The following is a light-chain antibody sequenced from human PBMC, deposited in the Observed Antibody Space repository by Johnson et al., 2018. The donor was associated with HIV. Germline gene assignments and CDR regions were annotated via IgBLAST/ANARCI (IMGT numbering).Light chain of an antibody. CDR2: DNN. CDR1: SSNIGNNY. CDR3: GTWHSALSGGGV. V-gene: IGLV1-51*01. Sequence: QSVFTQPPSLSAAPGQKVTISCSGSSSNIGNNYVSWYQQLPGTAPKLLIYDNNKRPSGIPDRFSGSKSGTSATLGITGLQTGDEADYYCGTWHSALSGGGVFGTATRVTGL. J-gene: IGLJ1*01.